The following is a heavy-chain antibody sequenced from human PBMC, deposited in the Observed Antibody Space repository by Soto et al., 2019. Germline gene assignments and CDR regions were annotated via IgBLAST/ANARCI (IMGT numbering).Heavy chain of an antibody. Sequence: QVQLVESGGGVVQPARSLRLSCAASGFTFRSYAMHWVRQAPGKGLEWVAVVPYDASNNYYADSVKGRFNISRDNSKNTLYLQMNSLRAEDTAVYYCARDECSGGGCYSYFDYWGQGTLVTVSS. V-gene: IGHV3-30-3*01. CDR1: GFTFRSYA. CDR3: ARDECSGGGCYSYFDY. D-gene: IGHD2-15*01. CDR2: VPYDASNN. J-gene: IGHJ4*02.